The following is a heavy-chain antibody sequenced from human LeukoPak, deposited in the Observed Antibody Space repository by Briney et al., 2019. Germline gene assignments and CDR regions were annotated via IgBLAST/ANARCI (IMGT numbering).Heavy chain of an antibody. CDR2: TYYRSKWYN. J-gene: IGHJ4*02. CDR3: ARSYSGSYSTTQGIDY. D-gene: IGHD1-26*01. CDR1: GDSVSSNSAA. Sequence: SQTLSLTCAISGDSVSSNSAAWNWIRQSPSRGLEWLGRTYYRSKWYNDYAVSVKSRITINPDTSKNQFSLQLNSVTAADTAVYYCARSYSGSYSTTQGIDYWGQGTLVTVSS. V-gene: IGHV6-1*01.